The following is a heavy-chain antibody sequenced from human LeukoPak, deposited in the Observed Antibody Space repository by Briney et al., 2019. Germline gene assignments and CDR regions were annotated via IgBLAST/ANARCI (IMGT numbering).Heavy chain of an antibody. Sequence: GESLKISCKGSGYSFTSYWIGWVRQMPGKGLEWLGIIYPVDSDSILSQSFQVQVTISADKSISTAYLQWSSLKASDTAMYYCARHQMTDYDILRDDAFDIWGQGTMVTVSS. CDR3: ARHQMTDYDILRDDAFDI. CDR1: GYSFTSYW. CDR2: IYPVDSDS. J-gene: IGHJ3*02. V-gene: IGHV5-51*01. D-gene: IGHD3-9*01.